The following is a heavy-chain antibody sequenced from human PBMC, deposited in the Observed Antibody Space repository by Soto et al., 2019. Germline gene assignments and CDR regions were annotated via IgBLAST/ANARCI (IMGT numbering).Heavy chain of an antibody. V-gene: IGHV3-30*18. J-gene: IGHJ4*02. CDR1: GFTFSLYG. CDR3: AKGAQAAAVLDH. CDR2: ISFDEKNR. D-gene: IGHD6-25*01. Sequence: QVQLLESGGGVVQPGRSLKLSCRTSGFTFSLYGMHWVRQAPGKGLEWLAVISFDEKNRYYAASVKGRFTISRDNSKTTLFLQMSSLRPDDTAVYFCAKGAQAAAVLDHWGQGALVTVAS.